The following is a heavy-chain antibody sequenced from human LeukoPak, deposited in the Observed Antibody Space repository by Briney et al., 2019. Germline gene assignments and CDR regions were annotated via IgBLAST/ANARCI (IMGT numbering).Heavy chain of an antibody. V-gene: IGHV1-8*01. Sequence: GASVKLSCKASGYSFTSYDINWVRQATGQGLEWMGWMNPNSGNTGYAQKFQGRATMTRDTSISTAYMELSSLTSEDTAVDYCAKTSGYSSGPNWFDPWGQGTLVTISP. D-gene: IGHD6-19*01. CDR1: GYSFTSYD. J-gene: IGHJ5*02. CDR3: AKTSGYSSGPNWFDP. CDR2: MNPNSGNT.